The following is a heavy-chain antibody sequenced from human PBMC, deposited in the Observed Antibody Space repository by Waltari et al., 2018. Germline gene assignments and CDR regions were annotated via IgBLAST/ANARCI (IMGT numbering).Heavy chain of an antibody. J-gene: IGHJ6*02. CDR3: ARCDYRQVGYGMDV. CDR1: GFALSSYE. CDR2: IRSSGSPI. D-gene: IGHD4-4*01. Sequence: DVQLVESGGDLVQPGGSLRLSCSASGFALSSYEMNWVRQAPGKGIEWIAYIRSSGSPIHYSDSVKGRFTISRDSANNSLYLQMNSLTVADTAVYFCARCDYRQVGYGMDVWGQGTTVTVSS. V-gene: IGHV3-48*03.